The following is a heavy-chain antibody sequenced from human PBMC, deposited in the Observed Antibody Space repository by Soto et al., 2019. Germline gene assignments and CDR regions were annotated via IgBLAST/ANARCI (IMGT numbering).Heavy chain of an antibody. CDR2: IYYSGST. J-gene: IGHJ4*02. CDR3: ARSKLPGGPYYFDY. D-gene: IGHD2-15*01. CDR1: GGSISSGGYY. Sequence: SETLSLTCTVSGGSISSGGYYWSWIRQHPGKGLEWIGYIYYSGSTYYNPSLKSRVTISVDTSKNQFSLKLSSVTAADTAVYYCARSKLPGGPYYFDYWGQGTLVTVSS. V-gene: IGHV4-31*03.